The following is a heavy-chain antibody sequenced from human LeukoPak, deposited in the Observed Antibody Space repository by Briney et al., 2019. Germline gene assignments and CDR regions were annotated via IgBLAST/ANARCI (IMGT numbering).Heavy chain of an antibody. CDR3: ARHNSLRTVAGPYYFDY. J-gene: IGHJ4*02. D-gene: IGHD6-19*01. CDR2: MYYSGST. Sequence: SETLSPTCTVSGGSISSSSDYWGWIRQPPGKGLEWIGSMYYSGSTHYNPSLKSRVTISVDTSKNQFSLKLSSVTAADTAVYYCARHNSLRTVAGPYYFDYWGQGTLVTVSS. CDR1: GGSISSSSDY. V-gene: IGHV4-39*01.